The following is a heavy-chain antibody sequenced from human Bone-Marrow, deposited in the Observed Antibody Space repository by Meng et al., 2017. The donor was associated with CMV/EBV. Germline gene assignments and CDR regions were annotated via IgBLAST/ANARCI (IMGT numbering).Heavy chain of an antibody. V-gene: IGHV1-18*01. Sequence: ASVKVSCKASGYTFTSYGISWVRQAPGQGLEWMGWISAYNGNTNYAQKLQGRVTMTTDTSTSTAYMELRSLRSDDTAVYYCAREVGVIVSYASDIWGQGTRVTVSS. CDR1: GYTFTSYG. D-gene: IGHD3-16*02. J-gene: IGHJ3*02. CDR2: ISAYNGNT. CDR3: AREVGVIVSYASDI.